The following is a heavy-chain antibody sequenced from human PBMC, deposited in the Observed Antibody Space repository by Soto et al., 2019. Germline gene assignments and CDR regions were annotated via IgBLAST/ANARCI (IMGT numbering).Heavy chain of an antibody. CDR1: GFTFSNAW. D-gene: IGHD6-13*01. CDR3: TTVRSGIAAATWWEYYYYYGMDV. CDR2: IKSKTDGGTT. V-gene: IGHV3-15*07. Sequence: EVQLVESGGGLVKPGGSLRLSCAASGFTFSNAWMNWVRQAPGKGLEWVGRIKSKTDGGTTDYAAPVKGRFTISRDDSKNTLYLQMNSLKTEDTAVYYCTTVRSGIAAATWWEYYYYYGMDVWGQGTTVTVSS. J-gene: IGHJ6*02.